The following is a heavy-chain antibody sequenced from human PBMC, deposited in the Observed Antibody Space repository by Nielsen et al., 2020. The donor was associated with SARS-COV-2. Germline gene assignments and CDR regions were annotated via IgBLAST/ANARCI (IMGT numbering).Heavy chain of an antibody. CDR1: GGSISSSSYY. CDR3: ARGITIFGVVKGAFDI. V-gene: IGHV4-39*01. J-gene: IGHJ3*02. Sequence: SETLSLTCTVSGGSISSSSYYWGWIRQPPGKGLEWIGSIYYSGSTYYNPSLKSRVTISVDTSKNQFSLKLSSVTAADTAVYYCARGITIFGVVKGAFDIWGQGTMVTVSS. CDR2: IYYSGST. D-gene: IGHD3-3*01.